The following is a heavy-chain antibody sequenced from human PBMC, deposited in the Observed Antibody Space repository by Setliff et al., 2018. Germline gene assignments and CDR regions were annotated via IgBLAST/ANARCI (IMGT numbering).Heavy chain of an antibody. CDR2: IYYSGST. CDR1: GDSISSTYH. V-gene: IGHV4-30-4*08. J-gene: IGHJ4*02. D-gene: IGHD3-9*01. Sequence: SETLSLTCNVSGDSISSTYHWGWIRQSPGKGLEWIGYIYYSGSTYYNPSLKSRVTISVDTSKNQFSLKLSSVTAADTAVYYCARRGADYDILTGDDYWGQGTLVTVSS. CDR3: ARRGADYDILTGDDY.